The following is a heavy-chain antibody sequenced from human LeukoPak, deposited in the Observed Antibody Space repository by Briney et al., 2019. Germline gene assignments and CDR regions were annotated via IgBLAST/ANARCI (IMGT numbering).Heavy chain of an antibody. V-gene: IGHV3-7*01. CDR3: ARAGDSSSWYPGYYYMDV. CDR1: GFTFDDYG. D-gene: IGHD6-13*01. CDR2: IKQDGSEK. Sequence: GGSLRLSCAASGFTFDDYGMSWVRQAPGKGLEWVANIKQDGSEKYYVDSVKGRFTISRDNAKNSLYLQMNSLRAEDTAVYYCARAGDSSSWYPGYYYMDVWGKGTTVTVSS. J-gene: IGHJ6*03.